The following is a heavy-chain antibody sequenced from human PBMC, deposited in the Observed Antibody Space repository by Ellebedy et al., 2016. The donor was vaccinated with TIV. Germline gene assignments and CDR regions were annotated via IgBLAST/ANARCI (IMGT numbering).Heavy chain of an antibody. D-gene: IGHD3-22*01. J-gene: IGHJ4*02. CDR1: GFTFTSNY. CDR2: IYSGGST. Sequence: GESLKISCASSGFTFTSNYMSWVPPAQGKGLEWVPVIYSGGSTYYADSVKGRFTISRDNSKNTLYPQMNSLRADDTAVYYCASLSSGRWFVDYWGQGTLVTVSS. CDR3: ASLSSGRWFVDY. V-gene: IGHV3-66*01.